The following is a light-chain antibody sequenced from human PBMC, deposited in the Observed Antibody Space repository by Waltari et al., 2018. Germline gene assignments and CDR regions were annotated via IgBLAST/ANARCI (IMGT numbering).Light chain of an antibody. J-gene: IGKJ1*01. CDR2: GAS. Sequence: EIVLTQSPGTLSLSPGERATLSCRASQSVSNNYLAWYQQKPGQAPRRLIYGASSRATGIPDRFSGSESGTDFTLTISRLEPEDFAVYYCQQYGSSPWTFGQGTKVEIK. CDR1: QSVSNNY. V-gene: IGKV3-20*01. CDR3: QQYGSSPWT.